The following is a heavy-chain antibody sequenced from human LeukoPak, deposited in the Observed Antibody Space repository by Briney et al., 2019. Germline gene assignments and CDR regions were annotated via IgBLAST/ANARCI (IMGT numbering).Heavy chain of an antibody. CDR1: GFTFSNAW. Sequence: GGSLGLSCAASGFTFSNAWMSWVRQAPGKGLEWVGRIKSKTDGGTTDYAAPVKGRFTISRDDSKNTLYLQMNSLKTEDTAVYYCTNRISSGWYVYDYWGQGTLVTVSS. D-gene: IGHD6-19*01. CDR2: IKSKTDGGTT. V-gene: IGHV3-15*01. CDR3: TNRISSGWYVYDY. J-gene: IGHJ4*02.